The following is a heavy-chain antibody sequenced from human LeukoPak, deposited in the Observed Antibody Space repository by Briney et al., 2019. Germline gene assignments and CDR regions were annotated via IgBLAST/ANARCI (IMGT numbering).Heavy chain of an antibody. Sequence: GGSLRLSCAASGFTFSSYAMSWVRQAPGKGLEWVSVISGSGDNTYYADSVKGRFTISRDNSKNTLYLQMNSLRAEDTAVYYCAKARTHEYSNYNYWGQGTLVTVSS. CDR1: GFTFSSYA. V-gene: IGHV3-23*01. J-gene: IGHJ4*02. D-gene: IGHD4-11*01. CDR2: ISGSGDNT. CDR3: AKARTHEYSNYNY.